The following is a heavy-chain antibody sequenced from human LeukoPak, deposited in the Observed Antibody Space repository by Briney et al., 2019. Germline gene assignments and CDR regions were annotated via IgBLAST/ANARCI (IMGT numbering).Heavy chain of an antibody. D-gene: IGHD6-13*01. CDR2: IIPIFGTA. CDR1: GGTFSSCA. CDR3: AGTKQQLREFDP. V-gene: IGHV1-69*01. Sequence: EASVKVSCKASGGTFSSCAIRWVRQAPGQGLEWMGGIIPIFGTANYAQKFQGRVTITADEYTSTAYMELSSLRSDDTAVYYCAGTKQQLREFDPWGQGTLVTVSS. J-gene: IGHJ5*02.